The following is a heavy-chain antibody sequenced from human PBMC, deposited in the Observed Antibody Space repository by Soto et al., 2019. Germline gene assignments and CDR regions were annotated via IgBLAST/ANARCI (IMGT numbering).Heavy chain of an antibody. CDR2: IIPIFGTA. D-gene: IGHD2-15*01. CDR3: VNNIQYYYYGMDV. V-gene: IGHV1-69*13. CDR1: GGTFSSYA. J-gene: IGHJ6*02. Sequence: SVKVSCKASGGTFSSYAISWVRQAPGQGLEWMGGIIPIFGTANYAQKFQGRVTITADESTSTAYMELSGLRSEDTAVYYCVNNIQYYYYGMDVWGQGTTVTVSS.